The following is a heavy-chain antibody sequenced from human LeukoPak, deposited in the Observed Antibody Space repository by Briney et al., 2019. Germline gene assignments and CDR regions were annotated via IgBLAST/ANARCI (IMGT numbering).Heavy chain of an antibody. Sequence: SETLSLTCTVSGGSISSSSYYWGWIRQPPGKGLEWIGSIYYSGSTYYNPSLKSRVTISVDTSKNQFSLKLSSVTAADTAVYYCARQTSTVANWYFDLWGQGTLVTVSS. J-gene: IGHJ2*01. D-gene: IGHD4-23*01. CDR2: IYYSGST. CDR3: ARQTSTVANWYFDL. V-gene: IGHV4-39*01. CDR1: GGSISSSSYY.